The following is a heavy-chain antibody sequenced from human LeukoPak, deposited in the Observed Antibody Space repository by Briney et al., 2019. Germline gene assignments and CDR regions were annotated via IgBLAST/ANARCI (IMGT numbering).Heavy chain of an antibody. Sequence: GGSLRPSCAASGFTFSSYSMNWVRQAPGKGLEWVSSISSSSSYIYYADSVKGRFTISRDNAKNSLFLQMNSLRAEDTAVYYCTRVRCSGGTCYSSDYWGQGTLVTVSS. J-gene: IGHJ4*02. V-gene: IGHV3-21*01. CDR1: GFTFSSYS. D-gene: IGHD2-15*01. CDR3: TRVRCSGGTCYSSDY. CDR2: ISSSSSYI.